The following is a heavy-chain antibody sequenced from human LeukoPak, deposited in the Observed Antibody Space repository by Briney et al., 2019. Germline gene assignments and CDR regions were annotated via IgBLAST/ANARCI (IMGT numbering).Heavy chain of an antibody. D-gene: IGHD3-22*01. J-gene: IGHJ4*02. V-gene: IGHV4-34*01. CDR2: INHSGST. CDR3: ARGFPYYYDSSGY. CDR1: GGSFSGYY. Sequence: SETLSLTCAVYGGSFSGYYWSWIRQPPGKGLEWIGEINHSGSTNYNPSLKSRVTISVDTSKNQFSLKLGSVTAADTAVYYCARGFPYYYDSSGYWGQGTLVTVSS.